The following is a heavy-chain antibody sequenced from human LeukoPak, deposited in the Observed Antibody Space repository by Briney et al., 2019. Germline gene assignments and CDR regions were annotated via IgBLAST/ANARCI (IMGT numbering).Heavy chain of an antibody. J-gene: IGHJ4*02. CDR1: GFTVSSNY. Sequence: PGGSLRLSCAASGFTVSSNYMSWVRQAPGKGLEWVSVIYSGGSTYYADSVKGRFTISRDNSKNTPYLQVNSLRAEDTAVYYCATQPYSSGWYYFDYWGQGTLVTVSS. D-gene: IGHD6-19*01. CDR2: IYSGGST. CDR3: ATQPYSSGWYYFDY. V-gene: IGHV3-53*01.